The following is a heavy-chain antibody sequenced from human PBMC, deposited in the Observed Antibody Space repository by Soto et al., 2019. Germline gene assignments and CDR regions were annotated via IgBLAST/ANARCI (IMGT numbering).Heavy chain of an antibody. CDR2: IIPIFGTA. CDR3: ASTVFRDIVVVVAAIPVRYYGMDV. Sequence: SVKVSCKASGGTFSSYAISWVRQAPGQGLEWMGGIIPIFGTANYAQKFQGRVTITADESTSTAYMELSSLRSEDTAVYYCASTVFRDIVVVVAAIPVRYYGMDVWGQGTTVTVSS. J-gene: IGHJ6*02. D-gene: IGHD2-15*01. CDR1: GGTFSSYA. V-gene: IGHV1-69*13.